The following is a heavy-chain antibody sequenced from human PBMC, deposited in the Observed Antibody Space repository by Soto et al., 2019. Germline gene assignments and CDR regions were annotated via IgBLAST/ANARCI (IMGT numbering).Heavy chain of an antibody. CDR2: INPTSGGT. CDR1: GYTFTGNY. CDR3: ARGYCSSGGCSHYFDS. D-gene: IGHD2-2*01. V-gene: IGHV1-2*02. J-gene: IGHJ4*02. Sequence: QVQLVQSGAEVKKPGASVKVSCKASGYTFTGNYMHWVRQAPGQGLEWMALINPTSGGTNYAQKFQGRVTLTWDTSISTAYLGLSRLRSGDMAIYYCARGYCSSGGCSHYFDSGGQGTLVTVSS.